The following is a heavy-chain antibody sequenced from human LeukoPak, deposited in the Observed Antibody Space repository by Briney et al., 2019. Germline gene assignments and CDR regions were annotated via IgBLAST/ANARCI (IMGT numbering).Heavy chain of an antibody. CDR2: ISSSGSTI. CDR3: AREPTEGYYYYMDV. V-gene: IGHV3-48*03. J-gene: IGHJ6*03. CDR1: GFTFSSYE. Sequence: GGSLRLSCAASGFTFSSYEMNWVRQAPGKWLEWVSYISSSGSTIYYADSVKGRFTISRDNAKNSLYLQMNSLRAEDTAVYYCAREPTEGYYYYMDVWGKGTTVTISS.